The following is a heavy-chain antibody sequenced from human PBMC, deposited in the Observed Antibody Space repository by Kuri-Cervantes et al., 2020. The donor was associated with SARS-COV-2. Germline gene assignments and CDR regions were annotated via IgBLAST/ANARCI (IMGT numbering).Heavy chain of an antibody. CDR3: TQLDYYGMDV. CDR1: GGSISSGGYY. Sequence: SETLSLTCTVSGGSISSGGYYWSWIRQHPGKGLEWIGYIYYSGSTYYNPSLKSRVTISVDTSKNQFSLKLSSVTAADTAVYYCTQLDYYGMDVWGQGTTVTVSS. J-gene: IGHJ6*02. V-gene: IGHV4-31*03. CDR2: IYYSGST.